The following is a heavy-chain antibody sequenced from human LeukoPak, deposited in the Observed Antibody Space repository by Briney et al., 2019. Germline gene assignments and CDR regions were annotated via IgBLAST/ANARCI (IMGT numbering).Heavy chain of an antibody. Sequence: PGGSLTLSCAASGFTFKSFGMNWVRQAPGKGLEWVSFIGGSSDGGGTYFADSVKGRFTISRDDSRNTLHLQMNNLRAEDTAAYYFARDVASASGWSVWAFDRWGQGTLVTVSS. CDR1: GFTFKSFG. D-gene: IGHD6-19*01. CDR3: ARDVASASGWSVWAFDR. CDR2: IGGSSDGGGT. V-gene: IGHV3-23*01. J-gene: IGHJ4*02.